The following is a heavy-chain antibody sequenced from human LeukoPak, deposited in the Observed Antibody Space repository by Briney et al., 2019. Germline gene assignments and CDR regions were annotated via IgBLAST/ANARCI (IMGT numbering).Heavy chain of an antibody. V-gene: IGHV3-23*01. J-gene: IGHJ4*02. Sequence: GGSLRLSCAASGFTFSSYAMSWVRQAPGKGLEWVSGISTNGGSISYADSVKGRLTISRDNPRNTLYMEMNSLRAEDTAVYYCSVMHRYYDGSGYWVQWGQGTLVTVSS. CDR1: GFTFSSYA. CDR2: ISTNGGSI. CDR3: SVMHRYYDGSGYWVQ. D-gene: IGHD3-22*01.